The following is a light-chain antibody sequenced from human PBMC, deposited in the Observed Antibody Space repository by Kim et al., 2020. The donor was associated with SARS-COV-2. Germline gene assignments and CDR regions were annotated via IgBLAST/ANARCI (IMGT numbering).Light chain of an antibody. CDR2: DAS. J-gene: IGKJ1*01. V-gene: IGKV1-5*01. CDR3: QHYRGFSGP. CDR1: QSISHW. Sequence: DIQMTQSPSTLSASVGDRVTITCRASQSISHWLAWYQQKPGKVPKLLIYDASSLKSGVPSRFSGSGSGTEFTLTISSLQPDDFATYYCQHYRGFSGPFGQGTKVDIK.